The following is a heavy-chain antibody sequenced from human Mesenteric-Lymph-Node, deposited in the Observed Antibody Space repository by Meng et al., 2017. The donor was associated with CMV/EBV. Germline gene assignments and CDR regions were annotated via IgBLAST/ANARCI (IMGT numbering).Heavy chain of an antibody. CDR3: ARVGFRFGELIDY. D-gene: IGHD3-10*01. V-gene: IGHV4-61*01. CDR2: IYYSGST. J-gene: IGHJ4*02. Sequence: SVGSVSSGSYYWSWIRQPPGKGLEWIGYIYYSGSTNYNPSLKSRVTISVDTSKNQFSLKLSSVTAADTAVYYCARVGFRFGELIDYWGQGTLVTVSS. CDR1: VGSVSSGSYY.